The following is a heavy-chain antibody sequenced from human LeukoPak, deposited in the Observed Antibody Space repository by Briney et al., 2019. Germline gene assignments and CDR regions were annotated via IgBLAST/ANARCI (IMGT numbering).Heavy chain of an antibody. CDR2: IYYSGST. V-gene: IGHV4-61*01. CDR1: GGSISIVSYY. CDR3: TRGSIAYYYMDV. J-gene: IGHJ6*03. D-gene: IGHD3-22*01. Sequence: NTSETLSLTCTVSGGSISIVSYYWSWIRQPPGKGLGWIGNIYYSGSTNYNPSLKRRVTISVDTSKNQFYLKLSSVPAADTAVYYCTRGSIAYYYMDVWGKGTTVTISS.